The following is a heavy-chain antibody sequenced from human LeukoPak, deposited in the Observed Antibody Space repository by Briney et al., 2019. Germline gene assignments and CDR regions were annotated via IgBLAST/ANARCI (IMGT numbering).Heavy chain of an antibody. CDR3: ATAPSNGDYYPWYFDL. J-gene: IGHJ2*01. D-gene: IGHD3-22*01. Sequence: ETLSLTCTVSGGSISSSSYYWGWIRQPPGKGLEWVSSITRTSFYIYYSDSVKGRFTISRDNARKSLYLQMNTLRAEDTALYYCATAPSNGDYYPWYFDLWGRGTLVAVSS. CDR1: GGSISSSS. CDR2: ITRTSFYI. V-gene: IGHV3-21*01.